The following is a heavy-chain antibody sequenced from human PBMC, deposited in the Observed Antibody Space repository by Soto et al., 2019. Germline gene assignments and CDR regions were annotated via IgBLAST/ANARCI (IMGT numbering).Heavy chain of an antibody. Sequence: QGQLVESGGGVVQPGRSLRLSCAASGFAFSNHGMHWVRQAPGKGLEWLAVIVREGSEKFYADSMKGRFTISRDNSKNTLSLEMSSLRAEDTAVYYCARDDDYDDNGLDLWGQGTLVTVSS. V-gene: IGHV3-33*01. D-gene: IGHD4-17*01. CDR2: IVREGSEK. J-gene: IGHJ4*02. CDR3: ARDDDYDDNGLDL. CDR1: GFAFSNHG.